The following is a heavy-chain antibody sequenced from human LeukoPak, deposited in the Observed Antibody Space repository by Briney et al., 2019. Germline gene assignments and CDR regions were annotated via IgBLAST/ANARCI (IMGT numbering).Heavy chain of an antibody. Sequence: GGSLRLSCAASGFTFSNYGMHWVRQAPGKGLEWVTIISYDGNNKYYADSVKGRFTISRDNSKNTLYLQMNTLRAEDTAVYYCAREEDNADEYLREDYWGQGTLVTVSS. V-gene: IGHV3-33*05. J-gene: IGHJ4*02. CDR1: GFTFSNYG. CDR3: AREEDNADEYLREDY. CDR2: ISYDGNNK. D-gene: IGHD2/OR15-2a*01.